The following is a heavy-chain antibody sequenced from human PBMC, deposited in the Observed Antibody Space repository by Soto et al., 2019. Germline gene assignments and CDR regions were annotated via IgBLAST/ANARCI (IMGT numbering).Heavy chain of an antibody. Sequence: ASVKVSCKASGGTFSSYAISWVRQAPGQGLEWMGGIIPIFGTANYAQKFQGRVTITAGKSTSTAYMELSSLRSEDTAVYYCAREKIAAAGWENNWFDPWGQGTLVTVSS. V-gene: IGHV1-69*06. J-gene: IGHJ5*02. CDR3: AREKIAAAGWENNWFDP. CDR1: GGTFSSYA. CDR2: IIPIFGTA. D-gene: IGHD6-13*01.